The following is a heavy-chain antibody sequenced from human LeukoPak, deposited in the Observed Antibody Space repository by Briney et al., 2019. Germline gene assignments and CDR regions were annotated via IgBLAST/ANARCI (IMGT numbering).Heavy chain of an antibody. J-gene: IGHJ4*02. V-gene: IGHV3-23*01. D-gene: IGHD3-22*01. Sequence: GGSLRLSCAASGFTFSNYAMNWVRQAPGKGLEWVSGISANGDTTYYVDSVRGRFTISRDNSKNSVFLQMNSLRDADTAVYYCVKDFWPARDGGGYFSPFEYWGEGTLVTVSS. CDR3: VKDFWPARDGGGYFSPFEY. CDR2: ISANGDTT. CDR1: GFTFSNYA.